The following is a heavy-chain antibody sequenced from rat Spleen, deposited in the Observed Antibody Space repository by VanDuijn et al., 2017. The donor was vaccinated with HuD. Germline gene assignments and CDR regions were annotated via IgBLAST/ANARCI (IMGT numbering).Heavy chain of an antibody. D-gene: IGHD2-2*01. Sequence: EVQLVESDGGLVQPGRSLKLSCTASGFTFNDYYMAWVRQAPTKGLEWVATISYDGSSTYYRDSVKGRFNISRDDAKSTLYLQMDSLRSEDTATYHCARAGYLRDWYFDFWGPGAMVTVSS. CDR2: ISYDGSST. CDR1: GFTFNDYY. CDR3: ARAGYLRDWYFDF. V-gene: IGHV5-29*01. J-gene: IGHJ1*01.